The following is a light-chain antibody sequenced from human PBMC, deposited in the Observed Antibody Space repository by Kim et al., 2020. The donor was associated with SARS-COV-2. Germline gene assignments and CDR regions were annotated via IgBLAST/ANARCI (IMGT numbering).Light chain of an antibody. Sequence: ASCKLTRTLNSGHSSDAIAWHQQQPEKGPRYLMKINSGGSHKKGDGIPDRFSGSSSGAERYLTISSLQSDDEGDYYCQTWGSGDRVFGPGTQLTVL. CDR1: SGHSSDA. CDR2: INSGGSH. V-gene: IGLV4-69*01. J-gene: IGLJ1*01. CDR3: QTWGSGDRV.